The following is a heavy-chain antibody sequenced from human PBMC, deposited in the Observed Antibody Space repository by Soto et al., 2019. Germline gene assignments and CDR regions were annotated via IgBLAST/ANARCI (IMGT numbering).Heavy chain of an antibody. CDR1: GGSISTGGYS. V-gene: IGHV4-30-2*01. J-gene: IGHJ4*02. CDR2: IYHTGST. CDR3: ARGDRAYDFWSGLLDY. Sequence: SETLSPTCAVSGGSISTGGYSWGWIRQPPGKGLEWVGYIYHTGSTYYNPSLKSRVTISVNRSKNQFSLKLRSVTAADTAVYYCARGDRAYDFWSGLLDYWGPGTLVTVSS. D-gene: IGHD3-3*01.